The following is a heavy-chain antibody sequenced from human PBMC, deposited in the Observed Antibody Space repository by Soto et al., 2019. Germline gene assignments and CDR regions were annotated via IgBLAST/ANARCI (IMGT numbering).Heavy chain of an antibody. V-gene: IGHV1-8*01. CDR1: GYTFTSYD. J-gene: IGHJ6*02. CDR3: ASLKTSYGMDV. CDR2: MNPNSGNT. Sequence: QVQLVQSGAEVKKPGASVKVSCKASGYTFTSYDINWVRQATGQGLEWMGWMNPNSGNTGYAQKLLGRVTMPRNSSIRTAYMEVSSLSTEDTAVHYCASLKTSYGMDVWGQGTTVTVSS.